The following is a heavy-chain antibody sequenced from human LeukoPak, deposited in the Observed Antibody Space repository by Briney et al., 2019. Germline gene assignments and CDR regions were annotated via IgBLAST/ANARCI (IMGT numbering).Heavy chain of an antibody. CDR1: GGAISSGDYY. CDR3: ATAPYEYIWGTYRTNWFDP. Sequence: SETLSLTCTVSGGAISSGDYYWGWIRQPPGKGLEWIGYGYYSGNTYYNPSLKSRVTISMDTSKNQFSLKLNSMTAADTAVYYCATAPYEYIWGTYRTNWFDPWGQGTLVTVSS. V-gene: IGHV4-30-4*01. J-gene: IGHJ5*02. D-gene: IGHD3-16*02. CDR2: GYYSGNT.